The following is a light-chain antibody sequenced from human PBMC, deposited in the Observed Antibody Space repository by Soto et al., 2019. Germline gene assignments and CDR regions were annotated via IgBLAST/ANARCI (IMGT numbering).Light chain of an antibody. V-gene: IGKV3-15*01. Sequence: EIVLTQSPGTLSLSPGERATLSCRASHTISSSYLAWYQQKPGQAPRLLIYGASTRATGIPARFSGSGSGTEFTLTISNLQSEDFAVYYCQHYNNWLGTFGGGTKVDIK. J-gene: IGKJ4*01. CDR1: HTISSSY. CDR2: GAS. CDR3: QHYNNWLGT.